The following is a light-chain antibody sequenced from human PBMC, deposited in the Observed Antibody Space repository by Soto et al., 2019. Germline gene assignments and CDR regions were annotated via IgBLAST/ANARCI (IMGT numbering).Light chain of an antibody. CDR2: GAS. Sequence: EIVLTQSPGTLSLSPGERATLSCRASQSVSSSYLAWYQQKPGQAPRLLIYGASSRATGIPDRFSGSGSGTAVTLTISRLEPEDFAVYYCQQYGSSPYTCGQGTKLEIK. CDR1: QSVSSSY. V-gene: IGKV3-20*01. J-gene: IGKJ2*01. CDR3: QQYGSSPYT.